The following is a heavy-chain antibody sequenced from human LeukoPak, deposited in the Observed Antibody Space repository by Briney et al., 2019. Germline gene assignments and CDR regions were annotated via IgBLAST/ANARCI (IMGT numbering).Heavy chain of an antibody. D-gene: IGHD4-17*01. CDR1: GFTFSTYA. CDR2: ISGSGGST. V-gene: IGHV3-23*01. J-gene: IGHJ4*02. Sequence: PGGSLRLSCAASGFTFSTYAMSWVRQAPGKGLEWVSVISGSGGSTYYADSVKGRFTISRDISKNTLYLQMNSLRAEDTAVYYCARGTVTAPDYWGQGTLVTVSS. CDR3: ARGTVTAPDY.